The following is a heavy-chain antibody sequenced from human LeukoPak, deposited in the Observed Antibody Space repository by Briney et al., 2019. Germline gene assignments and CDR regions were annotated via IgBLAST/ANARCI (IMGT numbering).Heavy chain of an antibody. J-gene: IGHJ6*02. CDR1: GFTFSSYA. V-gene: IGHV3-48*01. CDR2: ISSSSSTI. CDR3: ARGPRLYYYYGMDV. Sequence: GGPLRLSCAASGFTFSSYAVNWVRQAPGKGLEWVAYISSSSSTIYYADSVKGRFTISRDNAKNSLYVQMNSLRAEDTAVYYCARGPRLYYYYGMDVWGQGTTVTVSS.